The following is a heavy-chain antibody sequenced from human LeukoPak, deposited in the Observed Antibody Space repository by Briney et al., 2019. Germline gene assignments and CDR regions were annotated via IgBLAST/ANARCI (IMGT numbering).Heavy chain of an antibody. CDR1: GGTFSSYA. J-gene: IGHJ4*02. CDR2: IIPIFGTA. CDR3: ARADNYGDSCDY. V-gene: IGHV1-69*13. Sequence: GASVKVSCKASGGTFSSYAISWVRQAPGQGLEWMGGIIPIFGTANYAQKFQGRVTITADESTSTAYMELSSLRSEDTAVYYCARADNYGDSCDYWGQGTLVTVSS. D-gene: IGHD4-17*01.